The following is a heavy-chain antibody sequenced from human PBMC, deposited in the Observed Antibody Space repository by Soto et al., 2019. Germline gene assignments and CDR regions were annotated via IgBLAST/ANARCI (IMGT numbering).Heavy chain of an antibody. D-gene: IGHD6-13*01. V-gene: IGHV3-30-3*01. J-gene: IGHJ5*02. CDR1: GFTFSTHA. CDR2: VSFDGSTK. Sequence: QVQLVESGGGVVQPGRSLRLSCAASGFTFSTHAMHWVRQAPGKGLECVAIVSFDGSTKYYADSVKGRFTISRDNSKNTLYLQMSGLTPEDTAFYYCARAQTGITTAGGGRIDRWGQGTLVTVSS. CDR3: ARAQTGITTAGGGRIDR.